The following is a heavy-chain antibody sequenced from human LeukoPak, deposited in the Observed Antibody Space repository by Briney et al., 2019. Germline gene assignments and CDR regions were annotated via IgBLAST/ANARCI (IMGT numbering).Heavy chain of an antibody. CDR2: IDPGDSQT. CDR1: AYTFTNYW. Sequence: GEPLKISCKGSAYTFTNYWISWVRQMPGKGLEWMGRIDPGDSQTNYSPSFQGHVTIPADQSISTAYLQWSSLKASDTAMYYCARHSSVLTSFDPWGQGTLVTVSS. V-gene: IGHV5-10-1*01. D-gene: IGHD3-22*01. CDR3: ARHSSVLTSFDP. J-gene: IGHJ5*02.